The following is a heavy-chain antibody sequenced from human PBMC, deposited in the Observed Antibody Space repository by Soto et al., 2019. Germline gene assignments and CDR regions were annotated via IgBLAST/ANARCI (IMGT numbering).Heavy chain of an antibody. CDR2: ISGSGGST. CDR3: AKVRGSSVLELLLNGNYDLFYYYYGMDV. V-gene: IGHV3-23*01. CDR1: GFTFSSYA. Sequence: PGGSLRLSCAASGFTFSSYAMSWVRQAPGKGLKWVSAISGSGGSTYYADSVKGRFTISRDNSKNTLYLQMNSLRAEDTAVYYCAKVRGSSVLELLLNGNYDLFYYYYGMDVWGQGTTVTVSS. D-gene: IGHD3-3*01. J-gene: IGHJ6*02.